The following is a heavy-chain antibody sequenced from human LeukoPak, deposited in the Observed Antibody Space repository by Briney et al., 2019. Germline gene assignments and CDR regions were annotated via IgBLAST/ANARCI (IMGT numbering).Heavy chain of an antibody. V-gene: IGHV1-2*02. CDR3: AKGIGEQWLDRDFDY. Sequence: GASVKVSCKASGYTFTGYYMHWVRQAPGQGLEWMGWINPNSGGTNYAQKFQGRVTVTRDMSTSTVYMELSRLRSEDTAVYYCAKGIGEQWLDRDFDYWGQGTLVTISS. CDR2: INPNSGGT. CDR1: GYTFTGYY. J-gene: IGHJ4*02. D-gene: IGHD6-19*01.